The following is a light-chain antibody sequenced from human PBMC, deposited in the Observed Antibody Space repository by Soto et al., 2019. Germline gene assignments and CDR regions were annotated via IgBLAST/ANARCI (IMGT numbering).Light chain of an antibody. J-gene: IGLJ2*01. CDR3: QSYDSSLRGLV. CDR1: SSNIGAGYD. V-gene: IGLV1-40*01. Sequence: QSVLTQPPSVSGAPGQRVTISCTGSSSNIGAGYDVHWYQQLPGTAPKLLMYGNNIRPSGVPDRFSDSKSGTSASLAITGLKSEAAAAYFCQSYDSSLRGLVFGGGNKLTVL. CDR2: GNN.